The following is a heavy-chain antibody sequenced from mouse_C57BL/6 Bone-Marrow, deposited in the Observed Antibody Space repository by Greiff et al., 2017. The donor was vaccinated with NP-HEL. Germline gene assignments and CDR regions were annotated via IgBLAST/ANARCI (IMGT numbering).Heavy chain of an antibody. J-gene: IGHJ3*01. CDR2: IHPNSGST. V-gene: IGHV1-64*01. CDR1: GYTFTSYW. D-gene: IGHD2-3*01. Sequence: QVQLQQPGAELVKPGASVKLSCKASGYTFTSYWKHWVKQRPGQGLEWIGMIHPNSGSTNYNEKFKSKATLTVDKSSSTAYMQLSSLTSEDSAVYYCARGGYYDWFAYWGQGTLVTVSA. CDR3: ARGGYYDWFAY.